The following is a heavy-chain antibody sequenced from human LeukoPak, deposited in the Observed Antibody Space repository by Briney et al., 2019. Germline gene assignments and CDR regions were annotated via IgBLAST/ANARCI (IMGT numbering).Heavy chain of an antibody. CDR1: EFTFGSYR. V-gene: IGHV3-7*03. Sequence: PGGSLRLSCVASEFTFGSYRMTWVRQAPGKGLEWVANINQDGRKEHYVDSVKGRFTISRDNAKNFLYLQMNSLRAEDTAVYYCARDSSPYCGDDCYFDAFDLWGQGTMVTVSS. CDR3: ARDSSPYCGDDCYFDAFDL. D-gene: IGHD2-21*02. CDR2: INQDGRKE. J-gene: IGHJ3*01.